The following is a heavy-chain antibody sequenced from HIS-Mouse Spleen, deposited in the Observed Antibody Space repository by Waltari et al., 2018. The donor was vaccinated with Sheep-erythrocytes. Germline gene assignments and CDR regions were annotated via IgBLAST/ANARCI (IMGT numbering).Heavy chain of an antibody. CDR3: ARGAFDI. Sequence: QVQLVESGGGVVQPGRSLRLSCAASGFTFSSYAMHWVRQAPGKGLEGVAVKSYDGSNKYYADSVKGRFTISRDNSKNTLYLQMNSLRAEDTAVYYCARGAFDIWGQGTMVTVSS. CDR2: KSYDGSNK. CDR1: GFTFSSYA. V-gene: IGHV3-30-3*01. J-gene: IGHJ3*02.